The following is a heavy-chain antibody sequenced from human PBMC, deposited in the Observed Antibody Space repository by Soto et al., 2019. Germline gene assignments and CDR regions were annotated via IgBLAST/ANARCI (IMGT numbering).Heavy chain of an antibody. D-gene: IGHD6-25*01. Sequence: SVKGSCKASGGTFSSYAISWVRQGPGQGLEWMGGIIPIFGTANYAQKFQGRVSITADESTSTAYMELSSLRTEDTAVYYCARDQRGVNYGMDVWGQGTTVTVSS. J-gene: IGHJ6*02. CDR1: GGTFSSYA. CDR3: ARDQRGVNYGMDV. CDR2: IIPIFGTA. V-gene: IGHV1-69*13.